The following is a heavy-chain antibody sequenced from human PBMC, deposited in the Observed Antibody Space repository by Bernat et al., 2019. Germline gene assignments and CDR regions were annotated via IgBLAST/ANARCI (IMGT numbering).Heavy chain of an antibody. V-gene: IGHV3-23*01. Sequence: EVQLLESGGGLVQPGGSLRLSCAASGFTFSSYAMSWVHQAPGKGLEWVSAISGSGGSTYYADSVKGRFTISRDNSKNTLYLQMNSLRAEDTAVYYCAKDIFLARISYGMDVWGQGTTVTVSS. CDR2: ISGSGGST. CDR1: GFTFSSYA. J-gene: IGHJ6*02. CDR3: AKDIFLARISYGMDV. D-gene: IGHD3-3*01.